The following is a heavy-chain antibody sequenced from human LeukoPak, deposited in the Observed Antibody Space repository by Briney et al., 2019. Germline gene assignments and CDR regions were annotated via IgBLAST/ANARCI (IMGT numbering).Heavy chain of an antibody. J-gene: IGHJ4*02. CDR3: ARAWNGNYFDY. CDR2: IYHSGST. CDR1: SYSISSGYY. Sequence: PSETLSLTCAVSSYSISSGYYWGWIRQPPGKGLECIGTIYHSGSTYHNPSLKSRVTISVDTSKNQFSLNLTSVTAADTAVYYCARAWNGNYFDYWGQGTLVTVSS. D-gene: IGHD1-1*01. V-gene: IGHV4-38-2*01.